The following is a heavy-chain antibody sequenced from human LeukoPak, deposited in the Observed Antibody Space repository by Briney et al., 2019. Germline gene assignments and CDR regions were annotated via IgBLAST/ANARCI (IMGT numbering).Heavy chain of an antibody. J-gene: IGHJ4*02. CDR1: GFTFSNYW. CDR3: VRDGGVSGYDLLDY. CDR2: INQDGSKE. D-gene: IGHD5-12*01. V-gene: IGHV3-7*01. Sequence: GGSLRLSCAASGFTFSNYWMTWVRQAPGKGLEWVAHINQDGSKEYYMDSVKARFTISRDNAKNSLSLQMNSLRAEDTAVYYCVRDGGVSGYDLLDYWGQGTLVNVSS.